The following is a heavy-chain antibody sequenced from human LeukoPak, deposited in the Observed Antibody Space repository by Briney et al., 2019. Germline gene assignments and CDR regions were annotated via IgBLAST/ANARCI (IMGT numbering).Heavy chain of an antibody. J-gene: IGHJ4*02. CDR2: IIPIFGTA. CDR1: GGTFSSYA. CDR3: AGSYYNGPFDY. Sequence: SVKVSFKASGGTFSSYAISWVRQAPGQGLEWMGGIIPIFGTANYAQKFQGRVTITADESTSTAYMELSCLRSEDTAVYYCAGSYYNGPFDYWGQGTLVTVSS. V-gene: IGHV1-69*13. D-gene: IGHD3-10*01.